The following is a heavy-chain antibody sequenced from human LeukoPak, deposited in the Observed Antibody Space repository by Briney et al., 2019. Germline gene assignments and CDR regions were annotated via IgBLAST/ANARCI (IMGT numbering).Heavy chain of an antibody. V-gene: IGHV1-3*01. CDR1: GYTFTSYA. CDR2: INAGNGNT. J-gene: IGHJ4*02. Sequence: GASVKVSCKASGYTFTSYAMHWVRQAPGQRLEWMGWINAGNGNTKYSQKFQGRVTITRDTSASTAYMELSSLRSEDTAVYCCASDYYDSSGYYSSFDYWGQGTLVTVSS. CDR3: ASDYYDSSGYYSSFDY. D-gene: IGHD3-22*01.